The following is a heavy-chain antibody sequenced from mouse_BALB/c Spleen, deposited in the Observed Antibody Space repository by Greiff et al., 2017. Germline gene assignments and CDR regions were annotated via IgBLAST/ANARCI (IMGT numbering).Heavy chain of an antibody. CDR2: ISYSGST. D-gene: IGHD2-14*01. J-gene: IGHJ4*01. V-gene: IGHV3-2*02. Sequence: VQLQQSGPGLVKPSQSLSLTCTVTGYSITSDYAWNWIRQFPGNKLEWMGYISYSGSTSYNPSLKSRISITRDTSKNQFFLQLNSVTTEDTATYYCARWGVRRAMDYWGQGTSVTVSS. CDR3: ARWGVRRAMDY. CDR1: GYSITSDYA.